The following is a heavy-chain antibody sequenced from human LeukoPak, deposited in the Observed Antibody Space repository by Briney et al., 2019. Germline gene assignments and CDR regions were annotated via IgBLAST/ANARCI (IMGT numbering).Heavy chain of an antibody. D-gene: IGHD3-22*01. CDR2: IYYSGST. V-gene: IGHV4-59*01. CDR3: AREVYHYDSSGYYIDY. Sequence: SEALSLTCTVSGGSISSYYWSWIRQPPGKGLEWLGYIYYSGSTNYNPSLKSRVTISVDTSKNQFSLKLSSVTAADTAVYYCAREVYHYDSSGYYIDYWGQGTLVTVSS. J-gene: IGHJ4*02. CDR1: GGSISSYY.